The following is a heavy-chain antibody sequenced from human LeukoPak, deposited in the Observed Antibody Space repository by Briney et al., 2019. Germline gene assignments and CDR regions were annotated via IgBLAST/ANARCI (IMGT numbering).Heavy chain of an antibody. CDR2: IYSSA. J-gene: IGHJ4*02. V-gene: IGHV4-59*01. D-gene: IGHD3-10*01. CDR1: GGPISRYY. Sequence: SETLSLTCTVSGGPISRYYWSWIRLPPGKGLEWIGYIYSSATYNPSLKGRVTISVDTSTNKLSLKLSSVTAADTAMYYCARVAYGSGTYYLDHWGQGTLVTVSS. CDR3: ARVAYGSGTYYLDH.